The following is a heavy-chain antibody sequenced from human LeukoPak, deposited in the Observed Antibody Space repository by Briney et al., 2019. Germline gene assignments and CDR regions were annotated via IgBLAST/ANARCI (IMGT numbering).Heavy chain of an antibody. CDR2: ISSSSSTI. D-gene: IGHD3-10*01. J-gene: IGHJ4*02. Sequence: SGGSLRLSCAASGFTFSGYSMNWVRQAPGKGLEWVSYISSSSSTIYYADSVKGRFTISRDNAKNSLYLQMNSLRAEDTAVYYCARDADIGAEVLGTRLGWFQNYFDYWGQGTLVTVSS. V-gene: IGHV3-48*04. CDR1: GFTFSGYS. CDR3: ARDADIGAEVLGTRLGWFQNYFDY.